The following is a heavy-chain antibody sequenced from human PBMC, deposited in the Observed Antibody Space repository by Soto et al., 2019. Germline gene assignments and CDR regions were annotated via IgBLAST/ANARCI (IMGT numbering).Heavy chain of an antibody. Sequence: EVQLLESGGGLVQPGGSLRLSCAASGFTFSSYAMSWVRQTPGKGLEWVSARSGSGGSTYYADSVTGRVNISRDNSKNTPYRQMNSRRAEDTAEHYGANGLTVLGAVNEDYWGRGTLVTVSS. D-gene: IGHD3-3*01. CDR1: GFTFSSYA. V-gene: IGHV3-23*01. CDR2: RSGSGGST. J-gene: IGHJ4*02. CDR3: ANGLTVLGAVNEDY.